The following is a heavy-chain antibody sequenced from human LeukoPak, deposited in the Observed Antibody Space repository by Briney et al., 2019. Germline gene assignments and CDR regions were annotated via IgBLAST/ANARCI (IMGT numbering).Heavy chain of an antibody. D-gene: IGHD2-21*01. Sequence: GGSLRLSCAVSGFTFSSYEMNWVRQAPGKGLEWVSFISSSGSTIYYADSVKRRFTISRGNAKNSLYLQMNSLRAEDTAVYYCARGSIPPDYWGQGTLVSVSS. V-gene: IGHV3-48*03. J-gene: IGHJ4*02. CDR2: ISSSGSTI. CDR1: GFTFSSYE. CDR3: ARGSIPPDY.